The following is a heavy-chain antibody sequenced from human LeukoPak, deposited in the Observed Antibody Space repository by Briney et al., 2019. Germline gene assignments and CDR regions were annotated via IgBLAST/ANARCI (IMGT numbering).Heavy chain of an antibody. CDR3: ARDQGPRLLWFGESSHRYYYGMDV. CDR2: MNPNSGNT. D-gene: IGHD3-10*01. Sequence: ASVKVSCKASGYTFTGYHVHWVRQATGQGLEWMGWMNPNSGNTGYAQKFQGRVTMTRNTSISTAYMELSSLRSEDTAVYYCARDQGPRLLWFGESSHRYYYGMDVWGQGTTVTVSS. CDR1: GYTFTGYH. V-gene: IGHV1-8*02. J-gene: IGHJ6*02.